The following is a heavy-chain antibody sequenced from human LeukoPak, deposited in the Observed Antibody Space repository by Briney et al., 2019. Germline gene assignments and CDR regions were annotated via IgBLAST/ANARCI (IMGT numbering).Heavy chain of an antibody. Sequence: GGPLRLSCAASGFSFSTYWMSWVRQAPGKGLEWVANIKQDGSETFYADSLRGRFTISRDNAKKSLYLQMNILRAEDTAVYYCARDFSSIPTHRVDYWGQGTLVTVSS. CDR3: ARDFSSIPTHRVDY. CDR2: IKQDGSET. CDR1: GFSFSTYW. J-gene: IGHJ4*02. D-gene: IGHD2-2*01. V-gene: IGHV3-7*01.